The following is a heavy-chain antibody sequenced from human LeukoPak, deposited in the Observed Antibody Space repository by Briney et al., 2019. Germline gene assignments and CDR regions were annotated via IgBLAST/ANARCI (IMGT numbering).Heavy chain of an antibody. D-gene: IGHD3-22*01. CDR1: GFSMSVYW. CDR2: IKQDGSER. CDR3: ARDWGAYYHFFDY. Sequence: GGSLRLSCEASGFSMSVYWMSWVRQAPGKGLEWVGNIKQDGSERNYVDSVKGRFTISRDNAKKSLYPQMDSLRAEDAAVYYCARDWGAYYHFFDYWGQGTLVTVSS. V-gene: IGHV3-7*01. J-gene: IGHJ4*02.